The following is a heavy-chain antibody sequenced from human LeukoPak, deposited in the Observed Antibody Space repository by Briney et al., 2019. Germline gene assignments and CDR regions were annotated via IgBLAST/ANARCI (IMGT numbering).Heavy chain of an antibody. CDR3: AREEVRCSGTDCSHWFDP. CDR1: GYTFKDYA. CDR2: INTNSGNP. V-gene: IGHV7-4-1*02. J-gene: IGHJ5*02. Sequence: ASVKVSCKTSGYTFKDYAINWVRQAPGQGLEWMGWINTNSGNPGYAQGFTGRFVFSLDTSVSTAYLQISSLTTEDTAVYYCAREEVRCSGTDCSHWFDPWGQGTLVTVSS. D-gene: IGHD2-15*01.